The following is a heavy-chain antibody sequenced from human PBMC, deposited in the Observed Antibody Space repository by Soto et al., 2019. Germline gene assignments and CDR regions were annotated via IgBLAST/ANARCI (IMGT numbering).Heavy chain of an antibody. CDR3: ARDLLAAAGWFDT. CDR2: LSYDGSNK. J-gene: IGHJ5*02. D-gene: IGHD6-13*01. V-gene: IGHV3-30-3*01. Sequence: PGGSLRLSCAASGFTFSSYAMHWVRQAPGKGLEWVAVLSYDGSNKYYADSVKGRFTISRDNSKNTLYLQMNSLRAEDTAVYYCARDLLAAAGWFDTWGQGTLVTVSS. CDR1: GFTFSSYA.